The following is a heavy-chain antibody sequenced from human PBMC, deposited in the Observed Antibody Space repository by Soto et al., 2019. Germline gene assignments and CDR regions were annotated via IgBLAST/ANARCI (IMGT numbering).Heavy chain of an antibody. CDR1: GFALNTYA. J-gene: IGHJ4*02. Sequence: LRLSCAASGFALNTYAMQWVRQAPGKGPEWVSAITASGGSTYYADSVRGRFTISRDTSMNTLYLEMSSLRAEDTAVYYCVKGAGGGVIRNSFHFWGQGALVTVS. CDR2: ITASGGST. V-gene: IGHV3-23*01. CDR3: VKGAGGGVIRNSFHF. D-gene: IGHD3-16*02.